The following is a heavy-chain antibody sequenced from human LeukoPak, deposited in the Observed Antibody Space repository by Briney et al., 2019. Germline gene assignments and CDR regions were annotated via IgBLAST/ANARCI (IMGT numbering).Heavy chain of an antibody. D-gene: IGHD3-9*01. Sequence: SETLSLTCAVSGGSINSGSYYWSWIRQPAGKGLEWIGRIYASGSTHYNPSLKSRVTISLDTSKNQFSLKLRSVTASDTAVYYCASAPYYDILTGYAFDIWGQGTMVTVSS. V-gene: IGHV4-61*02. CDR2: IYASGST. J-gene: IGHJ3*02. CDR1: GGSINSGSYY. CDR3: ASAPYYDILTGYAFDI.